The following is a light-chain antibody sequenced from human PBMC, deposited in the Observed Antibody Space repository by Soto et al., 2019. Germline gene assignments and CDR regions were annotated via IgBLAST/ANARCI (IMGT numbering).Light chain of an antibody. J-gene: IGKJ1*01. CDR1: QSIGSNY. CDR2: AAS. V-gene: IGKV3-20*01. Sequence: EIVLTQSPGTLSLSPGERATLSCRASQSIGSNYLAWYQQKPGQAPRLLIYAASSRATRTPDRFTGSGSGTDFTLTISRLEPEDFAVYYCQQCGNSFRTFGQGTKVEIK. CDR3: QQCGNSFRT.